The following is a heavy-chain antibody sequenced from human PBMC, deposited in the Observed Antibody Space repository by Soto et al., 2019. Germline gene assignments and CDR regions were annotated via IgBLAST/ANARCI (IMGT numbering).Heavy chain of an antibody. V-gene: IGHV4-34*01. Sequence: SETLSLTCAVYGGSVRGSYWSWIRQPPGKGLEWIGEINDSGSTYYNPSLKSRVTISVDTSKNQFSLKLSSVTAADTAVYYCARHNGPLYVGYYYDMDVWGQGTTVTVSS. D-gene: IGHD3-16*01. J-gene: IGHJ6*02. CDR1: GGSVRGSY. CDR2: INDSGST. CDR3: ARHNGPLYVGYYYDMDV.